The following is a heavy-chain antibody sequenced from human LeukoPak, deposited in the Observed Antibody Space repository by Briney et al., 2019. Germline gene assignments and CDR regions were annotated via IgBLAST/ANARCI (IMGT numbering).Heavy chain of an antibody. CDR1: GFTFSTYT. V-gene: IGHV3-23*01. J-gene: IGHJ4*02. Sequence: GGSLRLSCAPSGFTFSTYTMIWVRQGPGKGLEWVSTISTSGGSTYYADSVKGRFTISRDNSKNTMYLQMNGLAAEDTAVYYCAKEDRPNYYGSAMGWGQGTLVTVSS. D-gene: IGHD3-10*01. CDR3: AKEDRPNYYGSAMG. CDR2: ISTSGGST.